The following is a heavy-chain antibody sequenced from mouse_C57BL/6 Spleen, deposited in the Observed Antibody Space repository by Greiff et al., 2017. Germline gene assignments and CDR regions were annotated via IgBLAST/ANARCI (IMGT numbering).Heavy chain of an antibody. V-gene: IGHV1-64*01. J-gene: IGHJ3*01. CDR3: ASGDGYDVRFAY. D-gene: IGHD2-2*01. CDR2: IHPNSGST. Sequence: QVQLKQPGAELVKPGASVKLSCKASGYTFTSYWMHWVKQRPGQGLEWIGMIHPNSGSTNYNEKFKSKATLTVDKSSSTAYMQLSSLTSEDSAVYYCASGDGYDVRFAYWGQGTLVTVSA. CDR1: GYTFTSYW.